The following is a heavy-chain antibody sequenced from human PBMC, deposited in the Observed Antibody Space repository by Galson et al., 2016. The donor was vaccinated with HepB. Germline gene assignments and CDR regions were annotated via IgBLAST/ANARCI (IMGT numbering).Heavy chain of an antibody. D-gene: IGHD3-3*01. CDR1: GYTFISYY. J-gene: IGHJ4*02. CDR2: INPSGGST. CDR3: ARDSRDYDFWSGYYERLDH. V-gene: IGHV1-46*01. Sequence: SVKVSCKASGYTFISYYMHWVRQAPGQGLEWMGMINPSGGSTSYVQKFQGRITMTRDTSTSTVYMEVSSLTSEDTAIYYCARDSRDYDFWSGYYERLDHWGQGTLVTVSS.